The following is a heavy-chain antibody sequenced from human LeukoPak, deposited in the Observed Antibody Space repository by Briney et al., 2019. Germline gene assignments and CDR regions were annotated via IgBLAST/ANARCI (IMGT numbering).Heavy chain of an antibody. CDR2: INSDGRTT. J-gene: IGHJ4*02. Sequence: PGGSVRLSCAASGFTFSNNWMHWVRQAPGKGLVWVSRINSDGRTTTYADSVKGRFTISRDNAKNTLYLQMNSLRAEDTAVYYCAMIKEGWGQGTLVTVSS. D-gene: IGHD3-22*01. CDR3: AMIKEG. CDR1: GFTFSNNW. V-gene: IGHV3-74*01.